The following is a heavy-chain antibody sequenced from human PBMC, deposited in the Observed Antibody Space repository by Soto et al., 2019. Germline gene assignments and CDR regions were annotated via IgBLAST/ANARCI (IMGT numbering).Heavy chain of an antibody. CDR1: GAPINSGQFY. Sequence: QVQLQESGPGLVKPSQTLSLTCTVSGAPINSGQFYWSWIRQQPGRGLEWIGFVSSRGNTYYNPSLKSRVIIPLDTSKNQFSLQLLSVTPADTAVYFCAREGGTGFSLFDYWVRGTLVTVSS. V-gene: IGHV4-30-4*01. CDR3: AREGGTGFSLFDY. CDR2: VSSRGNT. J-gene: IGHJ4*02. D-gene: IGHD6-19*01.